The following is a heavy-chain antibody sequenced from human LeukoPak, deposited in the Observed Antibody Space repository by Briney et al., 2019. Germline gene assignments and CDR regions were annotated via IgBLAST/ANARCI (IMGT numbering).Heavy chain of an antibody. V-gene: IGHV5-51*01. CDR2: IYPGDSDT. J-gene: IGHJ5*02. D-gene: IGHD2-2*02. Sequence: GESLKISCKGSRYSFTSYWIGWVRQMPGKGLEWMGIIYPGDSDTRYSPSFQGQVTISADKSISTAYLQWSSLKASDTAMYYCARQGARIGYCSSTSCYTVWFDPWGQGTLVTVSS. CDR3: ARQGARIGYCSSTSCYTVWFDP. CDR1: RYSFTSYW.